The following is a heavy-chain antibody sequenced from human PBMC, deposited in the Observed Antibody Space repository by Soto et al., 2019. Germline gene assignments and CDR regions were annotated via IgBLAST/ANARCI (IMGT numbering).Heavy chain of an antibody. CDR3: ARDRPLRYCSSTSCAEGDWFDP. D-gene: IGHD2-2*01. J-gene: IGHJ5*02. V-gene: IGHV1-18*01. CDR1: GYTFTSYG. CDR2: ISAYNGNI. Sequence: ASVKVSCKASGYTFTSYGISWVRQAPGQGLEWMGWISAYNGNINYAQKLQGRVTMTTDTSTSTAYMELRSLRSDDTAVYYCARDRPLRYCSSTSCAEGDWFDPWGQGTLVTVSS.